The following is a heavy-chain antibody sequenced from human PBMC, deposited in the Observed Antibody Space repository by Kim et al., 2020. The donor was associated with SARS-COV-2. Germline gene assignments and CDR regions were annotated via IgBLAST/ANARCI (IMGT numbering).Heavy chain of an antibody. CDR3: AKTYYGGGFSFDY. V-gene: IGHV3-30-3*02. J-gene: IGHJ4*02. D-gene: IGHD3-10*01. Sequence: YHADTGKVQLTVSRENSKNPLYLQMNSLRAEETAVYYCAKTYYGGGFSFDYWGQGTLVTVSS.